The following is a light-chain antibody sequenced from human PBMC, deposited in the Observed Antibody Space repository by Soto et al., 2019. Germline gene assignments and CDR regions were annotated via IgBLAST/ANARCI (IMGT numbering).Light chain of an antibody. V-gene: IGLV2-11*01. Sequence: QSALTQPRSVSGSPGQSVTISCTGTSSDVGGYNYVSWYQQHPGKAPKLMIYDVSKRPSGVPDRFSGSKSGNTASLTISGLLAEDEADYYCCSYAGSNTFARVFGGGTKLTVL. J-gene: IGLJ3*02. CDR2: DVS. CDR1: SSDVGGYNY. CDR3: CSYAGSNTFARV.